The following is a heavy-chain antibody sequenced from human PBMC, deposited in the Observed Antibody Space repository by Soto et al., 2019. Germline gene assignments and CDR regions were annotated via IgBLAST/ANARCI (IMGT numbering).Heavy chain of an antibody. V-gene: IGHV4-59*01. CDR3: ARGWDLAAAAAYFDY. D-gene: IGHD6-13*01. Sequence: SETLSLTCTASGGSISGFYWSWIRQPPGKGLEWVGYIYYNGNTNYNPSLKSRVTISLDTSKNQFSLRLSSVTAADTAVYYCARGWDLAAAAAYFDYWGQGTLVTVSS. J-gene: IGHJ4*02. CDR1: GGSISGFY. CDR2: IYYNGNT.